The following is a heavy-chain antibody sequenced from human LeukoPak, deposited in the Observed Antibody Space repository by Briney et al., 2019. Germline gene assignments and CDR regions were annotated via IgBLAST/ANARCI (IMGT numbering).Heavy chain of an antibody. CDR2: IIPIFGTA. J-gene: IGHJ4*02. V-gene: IGHV1-69*01. D-gene: IGHD3-10*01. Sequence: SVKVSCKASGGTFSSYAISWVLQAPGQGLEWMGGIIPIFGTANYAQKFQGRVTITADESTSTAYMELSSLRSEDTAVYYCATPVGYGSGRILTGAYYFGYWGQGTLVTVSS. CDR3: ATPVGYGSGRILTGAYYFGY. CDR1: GGTFSSYA.